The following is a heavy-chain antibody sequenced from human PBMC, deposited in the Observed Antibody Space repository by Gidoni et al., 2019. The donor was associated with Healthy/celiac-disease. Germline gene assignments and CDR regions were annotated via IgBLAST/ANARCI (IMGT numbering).Heavy chain of an antibody. CDR2: IYYSWST. CDR3: ASGIGDFWSGYPTGNMDV. J-gene: IGHJ6*02. CDR1: GGSISSSRYY. V-gene: IGHV4-39*01. D-gene: IGHD3-3*01. Sequence: QLQLQESGPGLVKPSEPLSLTCTVSGGSISSSRYYWGWLRQPPGKGLEWIGSIYYSWSTYYNPSLKSRVTISVDTSKNQFSLKLSSVTAADTAVYYCASGIGDFWSGYPTGNMDVWGQGTTVTVSS.